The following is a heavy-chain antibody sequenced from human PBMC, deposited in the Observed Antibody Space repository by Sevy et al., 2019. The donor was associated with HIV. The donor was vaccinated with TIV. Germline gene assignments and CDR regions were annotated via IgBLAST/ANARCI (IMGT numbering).Heavy chain of an antibody. CDR2: ISSSSSYI. CDR1: GFTFSSYS. Sequence: GGSLRLSCAASGFTFSSYSMSWVRQAPGKGLEWVSSISSSSSYIYYADSVKGRFTISRDNAKNSLYLQMNSLRAEDTAVYYCARGFWGSASYFDYWGQGTLVTVSS. V-gene: IGHV3-21*01. J-gene: IGHJ4*02. D-gene: IGHD3-16*01. CDR3: ARGFWGSASYFDY.